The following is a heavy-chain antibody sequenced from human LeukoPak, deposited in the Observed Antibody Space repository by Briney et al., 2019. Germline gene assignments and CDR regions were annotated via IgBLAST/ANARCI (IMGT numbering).Heavy chain of an antibody. D-gene: IGHD3-10*01. CDR2: INHSGST. V-gene: IGHV4-34*01. CDR1: GGSFSGYY. Sequence: SETLSLTCAVYGGSFSGYYWSWLRQPPGKGLEWIGEINHSGSTNYNPSLKSRVTISVDTSKNQFSLKLSSVTAADTAVYYCARGRRITMVRGVIRGWFDPWGQGTLVTVSS. CDR3: ARGRRITMVRGVIRGWFDP. J-gene: IGHJ5*02.